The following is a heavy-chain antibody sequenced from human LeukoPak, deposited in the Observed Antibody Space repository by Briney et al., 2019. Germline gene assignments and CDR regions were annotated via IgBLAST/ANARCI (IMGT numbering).Heavy chain of an antibody. Sequence: ASVKVSCKASGYTFTSYDINWVRQATGQGLEWMGWMNPNSGNTGYAQKFQGRVTMTRNTSISTAYVELSSLRSEDTAVYYCARYWGDYYYYGMDVWGQGTTVTVSS. CDR2: MNPNSGNT. CDR3: ARYWGDYYYYGMDV. J-gene: IGHJ6*02. CDR1: GYTFTSYD. V-gene: IGHV1-8*01. D-gene: IGHD7-27*01.